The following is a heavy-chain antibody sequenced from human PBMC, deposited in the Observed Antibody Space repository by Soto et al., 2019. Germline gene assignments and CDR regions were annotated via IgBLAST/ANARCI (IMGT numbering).Heavy chain of an antibody. J-gene: IGHJ5*02. CDR3: ARDSSGNWFDP. D-gene: IGHD3-10*01. Sequence: EVQLEECGGGLVKPGGSLRLSCAASGFTLNSYTMNWVRQAPGKGLEWVSSISGSGRYIYYEDSVKGRFTISRDNAKNSLHLQMNSLRGEDTAVYYCARDSSGNWFDPWGPGTQVTVSS. CDR2: ISGSGRYI. CDR1: GFTLNSYT. V-gene: IGHV3-21*02.